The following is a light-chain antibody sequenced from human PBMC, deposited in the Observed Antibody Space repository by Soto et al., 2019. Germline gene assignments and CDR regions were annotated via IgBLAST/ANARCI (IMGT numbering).Light chain of an antibody. Sequence: QSALTQPPSASGSPGQSVTISCTGTSSDVGGYNYVSWYQQHPGKAPKLMIYEVSKRPSGVPDRFSGSKSGNTASLTVSGLQAEDEADYYCSSLTRSDTWVIGGGTKVTVL. CDR3: SSLTRSDTWV. V-gene: IGLV2-8*01. CDR2: EVS. J-gene: IGLJ3*02. CDR1: SSDVGGYNY.